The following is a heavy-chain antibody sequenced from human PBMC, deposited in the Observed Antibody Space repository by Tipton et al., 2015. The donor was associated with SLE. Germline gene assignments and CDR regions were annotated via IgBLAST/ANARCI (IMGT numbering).Heavy chain of an antibody. CDR2: INHSGST. D-gene: IGHD6-6*01. V-gene: IGHV4-34*01. CDR1: GGSFSGYY. Sequence: TLSLTCAVYGGSFSGYYWSWIRQPPGKGLEWIGEINHSGSTNYNPSLKSRVTISVDTSKNQFSLKLSSVTAADTAVYYCAREPRGGSSSFDYWGQGTLVTVSS. J-gene: IGHJ4*02. CDR3: AREPRGGSSSFDY.